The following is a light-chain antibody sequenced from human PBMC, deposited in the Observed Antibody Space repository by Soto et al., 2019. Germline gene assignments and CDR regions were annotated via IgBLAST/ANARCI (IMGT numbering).Light chain of an antibody. CDR2: GAS. Sequence: EIVLTQFPGTLSLSPGERATLSCRATQSVSATYLAWYKQKPGQAPRLLIYGASSRATGIPDRFSGSGSGADFTLAISRLEPEDFAVYYCHHYGSSPPTFGQGTKVEIK. J-gene: IGKJ1*01. V-gene: IGKV3-20*01. CDR1: QSVSATY. CDR3: HHYGSSPPT.